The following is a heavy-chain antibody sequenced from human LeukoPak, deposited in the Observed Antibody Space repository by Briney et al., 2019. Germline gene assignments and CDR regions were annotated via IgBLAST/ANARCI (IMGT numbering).Heavy chain of an antibody. CDR3: ARQRMVYYFDH. D-gene: IGHD1-14*01. V-gene: IGHV3-66*04. CDR2: IYSGGST. CDR1: GFTVSSNY. Sequence: GGSLRLSCAASGFTVSSNYMSWVRQAPGKGLEWVSVIYSGGSTYYADSVKGRFTISRDNSKNTLYLQMNSLRAEDTAVYYCARQRMVYYFDHWGQGTLVTVSS. J-gene: IGHJ4*02.